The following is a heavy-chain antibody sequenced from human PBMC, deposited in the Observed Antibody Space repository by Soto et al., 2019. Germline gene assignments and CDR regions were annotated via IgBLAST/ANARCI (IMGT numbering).Heavy chain of an antibody. J-gene: IGHJ4*02. Sequence: LRLSCAASGFTFSSYAMSWVRQAPGKGLEWVSAISGSGGSTYYADSVKGRFTIPRDNSKNTLYLQMNSLRAEDTAVYYCAKMTGIAAVFDYWGQGTLVTVSS. V-gene: IGHV3-23*01. CDR1: GFTFSSYA. D-gene: IGHD6-13*01. CDR2: ISGSGGST. CDR3: AKMTGIAAVFDY.